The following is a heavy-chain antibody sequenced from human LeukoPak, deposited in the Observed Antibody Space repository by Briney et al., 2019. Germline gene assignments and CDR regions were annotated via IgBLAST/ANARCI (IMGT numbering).Heavy chain of an antibody. CDR3: ARGLGYCSGGSCSLYYFDY. Sequence: SETLSLTCTVSGGSISSGSYYWSWIRQPAGKGLEWIGRIYTSGSTNYNPSLKSRVTISVDTSKNQFSLKLSSVTAADTAVYYCARGLGYCSGGSCSLYYFDYWGQGTLVTVSS. V-gene: IGHV4-61*02. J-gene: IGHJ4*02. D-gene: IGHD2-15*01. CDR2: IYTSGST. CDR1: GGSISSGSYY.